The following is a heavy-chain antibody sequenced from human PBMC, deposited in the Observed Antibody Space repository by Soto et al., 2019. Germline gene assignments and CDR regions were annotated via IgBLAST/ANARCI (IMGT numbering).Heavy chain of an antibody. CDR1: GGSISSYY. Sequence: SETLSLTCTVSGGSISSYYWSWIRQPPGKGLEWIGYIYYSGSTNYNPSLKSRVTISVDKSKNQFSLKLSSVTATDTAVYYCARVAVAGTRVDYWGQGTLVTVSS. V-gene: IGHV4-59*12. D-gene: IGHD6-19*01. CDR2: IYYSGST. J-gene: IGHJ4*02. CDR3: ARVAVAGTRVDY.